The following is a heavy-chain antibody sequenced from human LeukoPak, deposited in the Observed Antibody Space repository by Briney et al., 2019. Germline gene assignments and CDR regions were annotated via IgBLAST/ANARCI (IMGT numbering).Heavy chain of an antibody. V-gene: IGHV1-2*02. Sequence: GASVKVSCKASGYTFTGYYMHWVRQAPGQGLEWMGWINPNSGGTNYAQNFQGRVTMTRDPSVSTAYMELSRLRSDDTAVYFCARQSSGFFASDYWGQGTLVTVSS. D-gene: IGHD6-25*01. J-gene: IGHJ4*02. CDR1: GYTFTGYY. CDR2: INPNSGGT. CDR3: ARQSSGFFASDY.